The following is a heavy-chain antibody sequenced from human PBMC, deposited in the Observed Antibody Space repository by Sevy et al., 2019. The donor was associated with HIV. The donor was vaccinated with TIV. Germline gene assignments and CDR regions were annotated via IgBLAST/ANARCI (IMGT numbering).Heavy chain of an antibody. V-gene: IGHV3-11*01. D-gene: IGHD5-12*01. CDR2: ISSRGSNI. CDR3: ARDLHSGLSASTSGY. Sequence: VGSLRLSCAASGFTFSDYYMSWIRQAPGKALEWVSYISSRGSNIYYADSVKGRFTVSRDNAKNSMYLQMNSLRAEDTALYYCARDLHSGLSASTSGYWGQGTLVTVSS. CDR1: GFTFSDYY. J-gene: IGHJ4*02.